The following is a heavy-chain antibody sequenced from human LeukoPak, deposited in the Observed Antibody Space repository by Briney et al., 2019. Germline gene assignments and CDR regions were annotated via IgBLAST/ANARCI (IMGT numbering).Heavy chain of an antibody. CDR1: GITFSRSA. CDR2: ISYDGTNK. Sequence: GGSLRLSCAASGITFSRSAMHWVRQAPDKGLEWVAIISYDGTNKYYLDSVKGRFTISRDNSKNTLYLQMDSLRAEDTAVYYCTRGTVPGLATTYGTYFDSWGQGTLVTVSS. CDR3: TRGTVPGLATTYGTYFDS. V-gene: IGHV3-30*04. D-gene: IGHD5-12*01. J-gene: IGHJ4*02.